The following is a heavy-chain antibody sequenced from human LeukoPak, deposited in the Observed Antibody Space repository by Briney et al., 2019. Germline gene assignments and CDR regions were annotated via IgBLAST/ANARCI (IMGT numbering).Heavy chain of an antibody. V-gene: IGHV3-23*01. CDR2: ISGSGGST. Sequence: GGSLRLSCAASGFTFSSYAMSWVRQAPGKGLEWVSAISGSGGSTYYADSVKGRFTISRANAKNSLYLQMNSLRAEDTALYYCAKAAIVGAHYISYFDYWGQGTLVTVSS. CDR1: GFTFSSYA. D-gene: IGHD1-26*01. CDR3: AKAAIVGAHYISYFDY. J-gene: IGHJ4*02.